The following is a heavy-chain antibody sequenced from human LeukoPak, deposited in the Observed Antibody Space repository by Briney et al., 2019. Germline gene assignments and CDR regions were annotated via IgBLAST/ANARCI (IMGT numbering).Heavy chain of an antibody. V-gene: IGHV4-39*01. CDR2: IYYSGST. D-gene: IGHD1-1*01. Sequence: SETLSLTCTVSGGSISSSSYYWGWIRQPPGKGLEWIGSIYYSGSTYYNPSLKSRVTMSVDTSKNQFSLKLTSVTAADAAVYYCAGPNFHHMDVWGEGTTVTVSS. CDR3: AGPNFHHMDV. J-gene: IGHJ6*03. CDR1: GGSISSSSYY.